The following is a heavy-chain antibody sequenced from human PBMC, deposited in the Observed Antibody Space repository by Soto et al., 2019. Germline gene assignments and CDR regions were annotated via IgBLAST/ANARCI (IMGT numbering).Heavy chain of an antibody. Sequence: SETLSLTCTVSGGSISSSSYYWGWIRQPPGKGLEWIGSIYYSGSTYYNPSLKSRVTISADTSKTQISLKLTSVTAADTAVYYCASDYGDYRGQIEFWGQGSLVTVSS. D-gene: IGHD4-17*01. J-gene: IGHJ4*02. V-gene: IGHV4-39*07. CDR2: IYYSGST. CDR1: GGSISSSSYY. CDR3: ASDYGDYRGQIEF.